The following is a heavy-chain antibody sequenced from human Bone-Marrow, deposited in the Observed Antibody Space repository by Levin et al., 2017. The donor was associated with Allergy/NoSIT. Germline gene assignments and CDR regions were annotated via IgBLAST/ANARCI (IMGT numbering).Heavy chain of an antibody. V-gene: IGHV3-64*01. CDR3: ARGAAPEALLFWCDP. CDR1: GFTLSNHA. J-gene: IGHJ5*02. D-gene: IGHD6-13*01. Sequence: SCVADGFTLSNHAMHWVRQAPGKGLEYVSALSSDGQTTYYASSVKGRFTISRDTSKNTLYLQMASLRHEDVAVYFCARGAAPEALLFWCDPWGQGTPVIVSS. CDR2: LSSDGQTT.